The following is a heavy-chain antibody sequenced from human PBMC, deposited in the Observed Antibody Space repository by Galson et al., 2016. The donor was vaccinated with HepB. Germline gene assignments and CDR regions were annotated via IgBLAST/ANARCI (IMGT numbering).Heavy chain of an antibody. Sequence: SLRLSCAASGFTFDNYTMNWLRQAPGKGLEWVSSVSHSSTYVYYADSVQGRFTISRDNAKNSLYLEMSNLRVEDTAVFYCARSLGWCFDVWGRGTLVAVSS. CDR3: ARSLGWCFDV. D-gene: IGHD6-6*01. J-gene: IGHJ2*01. V-gene: IGHV3-21*01. CDR1: GFTFDNYT. CDR2: VSHSSTYV.